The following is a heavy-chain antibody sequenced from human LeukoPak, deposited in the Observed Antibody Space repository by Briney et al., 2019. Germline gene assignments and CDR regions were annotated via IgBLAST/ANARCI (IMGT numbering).Heavy chain of an antibody. J-gene: IGHJ4*02. D-gene: IGHD6-19*01. CDR2: ISYDGSNK. CDR3: ANVLPSSGWGFDY. V-gene: IGHV3-30*18. Sequence: GWSLRLSCAASGFSISSYGMYWVRQAPGKGLEWVAVISYDGSNKYYADSVKGRFTISRDNSKNTLYLQMSSLRAEDTALYYCANVLPSSGWGFDYWGQGTLVTVSS. CDR1: GFSISSYG.